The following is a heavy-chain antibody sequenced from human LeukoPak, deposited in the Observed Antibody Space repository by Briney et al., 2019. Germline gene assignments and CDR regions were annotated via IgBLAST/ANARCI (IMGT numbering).Heavy chain of an antibody. Sequence: PSETLSLTCTVSGGSISSYYWSWIRQPPGKGLEWIGYIYTSGSTNYNPSLKSRVTISVDTSKNQFSLKLSSVTAADTAVYYCARNYDSSGYLVGEFDYWGQGTLVTVSS. V-gene: IGHV4-4*09. CDR3: ARNYDSSGYLVGEFDY. D-gene: IGHD3-22*01. CDR2: IYTSGST. J-gene: IGHJ4*02. CDR1: GGSISSYY.